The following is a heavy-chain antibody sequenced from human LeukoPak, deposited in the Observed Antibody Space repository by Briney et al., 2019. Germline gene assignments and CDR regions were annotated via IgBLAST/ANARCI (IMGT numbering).Heavy chain of an antibody. V-gene: IGHV3-66*01. CDR1: GFTVNSYY. CDR3: AREPPMVGDYYYGMDV. D-gene: IGHD3-10*02. J-gene: IGHJ6*02. CDR2: IYTGGSE. Sequence: GGSLRLSCAASGFTVNSYYIHWVRQSPGKGLEWVSVIYTGGSEYYADSVKGRFIISRDNSNNTVNLQLNSLRAEDTAVYFCAREPPMVGDYYYGMDVWGQGTTVTVSS.